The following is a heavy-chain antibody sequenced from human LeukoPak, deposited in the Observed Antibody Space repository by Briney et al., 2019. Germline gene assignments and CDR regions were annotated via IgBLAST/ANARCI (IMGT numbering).Heavy chain of an antibody. V-gene: IGHV3-30*02. Sequence: PGGSLRLSCAASGFTFSNYAIHWVRQAPGKGLEWVASIRFNGNFYADYVKGRFTISRDNAKNSLYLQMNSLRAEDTAVYYCAREGSLDEQWLVQGFGDYWGQGTLVTVSS. CDR2: IRFNGN. CDR3: AREGSLDEQWLVQGFGDY. J-gene: IGHJ4*02. CDR1: GFTFSNYA. D-gene: IGHD6-19*01.